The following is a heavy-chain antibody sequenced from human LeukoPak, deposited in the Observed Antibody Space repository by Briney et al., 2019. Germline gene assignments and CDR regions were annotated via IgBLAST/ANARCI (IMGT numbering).Heavy chain of an antibody. J-gene: IGHJ3*02. V-gene: IGHV1-2*02. CDR3: ARVYCGGDCYPDAFDM. CDR1: GYTFIDYY. CDR2: INPNSGGT. D-gene: IGHD2-21*02. Sequence: SVKVSYKASGYTFIDYYMHWVRQAPGQGLEWMGWINPNSGGTNYAQKFQGRVTMTRDTSISTAYMELSRLGSDDTAVYYCARVYCGGDCYPDAFDMWGQGTMVTISS.